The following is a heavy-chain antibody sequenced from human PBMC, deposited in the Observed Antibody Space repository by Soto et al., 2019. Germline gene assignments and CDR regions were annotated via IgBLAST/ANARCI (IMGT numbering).Heavy chain of an antibody. D-gene: IGHD2-2*01. J-gene: IGHJ3*02. V-gene: IGHV3-9*01. Sequence: EVQLVESGGGLVQPGRSLRLSCAASGFTFDDYAMHWVRQAPGKGLEWVSGMSWNSGSIGYADSVKGRFTISRDNAKNSLYLQMNSLRAADTALYYCAKSIGCSSTSCYASDDAFDIWGQGTMVTVSS. CDR3: AKSIGCSSTSCYASDDAFDI. CDR1: GFTFDDYA. CDR2: MSWNSGSI.